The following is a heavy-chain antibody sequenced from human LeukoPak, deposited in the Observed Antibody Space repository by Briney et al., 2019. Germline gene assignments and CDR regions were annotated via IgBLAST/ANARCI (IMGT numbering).Heavy chain of an antibody. V-gene: IGHV3-21*01. CDR2: ISSSSSYI. D-gene: IGHD6-19*01. CDR1: GFTFSSYS. CDR3: ARAAAGQWLVRDYYYYMDV. J-gene: IGHJ6*03. Sequence: GGSLRLSCAASGFTFSSYSMNWVRQAPGKGLEWVSSISSSSSYIYYADSVKGRFTISRDNAKNSLYLQMNSLRAEDTAVYYCARAAAGQWLVRDYYYYMDVWGKGTTVTISS.